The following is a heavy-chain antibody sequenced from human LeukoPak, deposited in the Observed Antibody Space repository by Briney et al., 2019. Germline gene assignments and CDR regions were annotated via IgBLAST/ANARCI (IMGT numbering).Heavy chain of an antibody. D-gene: IGHD6-19*01. J-gene: IGHJ4*02. CDR3: ARDLKRGYSSGRYSWGTGSSNDY. V-gene: IGHV1-18*01. CDR2: ISGYNGNT. Sequence: ASVKVSCKASGYTFTSYGISWVRQAPGQGLEWMGWISGYNGNTNYAQQKLQGRVTMTTDTSTSTAYIELRSLRSDDTAVYYRARDLKRGYSSGRYSWGTGSSNDYWGQGTLVTVSS. CDR1: GYTFTSYG.